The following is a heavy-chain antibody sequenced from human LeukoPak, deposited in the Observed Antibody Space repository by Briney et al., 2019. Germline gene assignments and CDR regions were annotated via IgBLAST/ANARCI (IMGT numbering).Heavy chain of an antibody. V-gene: IGHV5-51*01. J-gene: IGHJ4*02. D-gene: IGHD3-22*01. CDR2: IYPGDSDT. CDR3: ARFDRYYDSSGYYYFDY. Sequence: GSSLLICCEGAVSFFTSYWICGVRPLAGKRLEGMGIIYPGDSDTKYSPYFQGQVTISADKSISTAYLQWSSMKASDTAMYYCARFDRYYDSSGYYYFDYWGQGTLVTVSS. CDR1: VSFFTSYW.